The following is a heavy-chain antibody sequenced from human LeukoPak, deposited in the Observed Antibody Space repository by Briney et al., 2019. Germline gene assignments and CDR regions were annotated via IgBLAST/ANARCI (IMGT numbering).Heavy chain of an antibody. CDR2: IIPIFGTA. D-gene: IGHD1-26*01. J-gene: IGHJ4*02. CDR3: AREVGHQYDY. Sequence: ASVKVSCKASGGTLSSYAISWVRQAPGQGLEWMGGIIPIFGTANYAQKFQGRVTLTADESTSTAYMELSSLRSEDTAVYYCAREVGHQYDYWGQGTLVSVSS. CDR1: GGTLSSYA. V-gene: IGHV1-69*13.